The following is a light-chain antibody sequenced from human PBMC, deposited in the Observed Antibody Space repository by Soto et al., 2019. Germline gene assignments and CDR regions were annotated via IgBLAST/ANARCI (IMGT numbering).Light chain of an antibody. Sequence: EIVLTQSPGTLSLSPGERATLSCRASQSVSSSYLAWYQQKPGQAPRLLIYAASSRATGIPERFSGSGSGTDLSLTISILEPEEFAVYYCQRYGSSPGTFGQGTKVEIK. CDR1: QSVSSSY. CDR2: AAS. J-gene: IGKJ1*01. CDR3: QRYGSSPGT. V-gene: IGKV3-20*01.